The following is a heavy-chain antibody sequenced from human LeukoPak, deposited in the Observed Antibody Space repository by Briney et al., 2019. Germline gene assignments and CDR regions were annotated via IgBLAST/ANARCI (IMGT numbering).Heavy chain of an antibody. CDR2: IYPGDSDT. Sequence: GESLKISCKGSGYSFTTSWIGWVRQMPGKGLEWVGIIYPGDSDTRYSPSFQGQVTISADKSISTAYLQWSSLKASDTAMYYCARHAIAVAGYNWFDPWGQGTLVTVSS. V-gene: IGHV5-51*01. D-gene: IGHD6-19*01. CDR3: ARHAIAVAGYNWFDP. CDR1: GYSFTTSW. J-gene: IGHJ5*02.